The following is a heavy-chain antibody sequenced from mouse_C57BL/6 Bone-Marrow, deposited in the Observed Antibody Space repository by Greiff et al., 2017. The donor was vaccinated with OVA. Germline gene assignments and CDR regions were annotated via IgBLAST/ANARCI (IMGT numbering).Heavy chain of an antibody. J-gene: IGHJ3*01. V-gene: IGHV5-17*01. CDR3: ARGGPSGTWFAY. CDR2: ISSGSSTI. Sequence: EVQRVESGGGLVKPGGSLKLSCAASGFTFSDYGMHWVRQAPEKGLEWVAYISSGSSTIYYADTVKGRFTISRDNAKNTLFLQMTSLRSEDTAMYYCARGGPSGTWFAYWGQGTLVTVSA. D-gene: IGHD4-1*01. CDR1: GFTFSDYG.